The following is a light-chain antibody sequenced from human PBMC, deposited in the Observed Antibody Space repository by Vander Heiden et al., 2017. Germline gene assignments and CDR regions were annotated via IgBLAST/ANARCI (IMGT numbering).Light chain of an antibody. Sequence: DIQMTQSPSSLSASVGDRVTITCRASQSISSYLNWYQQKPGKAPKLLIYAASSLQSGVPSRFSGSGSGTDFTLIISSLQPEDFATYYCQQCESTPYTFGHGTKVDIK. J-gene: IGKJ3*01. V-gene: IGKV1-39*01. CDR1: QSISSY. CDR2: AAS. CDR3: QQCESTPYT.